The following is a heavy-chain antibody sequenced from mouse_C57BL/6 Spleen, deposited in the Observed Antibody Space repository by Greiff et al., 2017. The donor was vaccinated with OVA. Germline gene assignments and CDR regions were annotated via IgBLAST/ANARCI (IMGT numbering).Heavy chain of an antibody. CDR3: TRDRGRYSPAWFAY. Sequence: EVQLVESGEGLVKPGGSLKLSCAASGFTFSSYAMSWVRQTPEKRLEWVAYISSGGDYIYYADTVKGRFTISRDNARNTLYLQMSSLKSEDTAMYYCTRDRGRYSPAWFAYWGQGTLVTVSA. CDR2: ISSGGDYI. J-gene: IGHJ3*01. V-gene: IGHV5-9-1*02. D-gene: IGHD1-1*01. CDR1: GFTFSSYA.